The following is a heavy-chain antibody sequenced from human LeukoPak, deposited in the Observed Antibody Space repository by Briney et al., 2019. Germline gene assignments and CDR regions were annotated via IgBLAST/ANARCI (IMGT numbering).Heavy chain of an antibody. J-gene: IGHJ4*02. D-gene: IGHD6-13*01. Sequence: SETLSLTCTVSGGSISSTSYYWGWIRQPPGKELEWIGNIYYSGSIYYHPSLKSRVTMSVDASKNQFSLKLTSVTATDTALYYCARLYASSWYNFDSWGQGTLVTVSS. CDR2: IYYSGSI. V-gene: IGHV4-39*01. CDR1: GGSISSTSYY. CDR3: ARLYASSWYNFDS.